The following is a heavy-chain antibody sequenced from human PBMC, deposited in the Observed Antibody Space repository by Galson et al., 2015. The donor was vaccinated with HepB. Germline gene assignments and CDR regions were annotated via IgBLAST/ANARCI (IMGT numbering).Heavy chain of an antibody. CDR1: SYTFINYG. CDR3: ASRYCSTTTCYTGDAFDI. Sequence: SVKVSCKASSYTFINYGITWVRQAPGQGLEWMGWITSDNGNTKYAQKVQGRVTMTTDTSTGTAYMELRSLRSDDTAVYYCASRYCSTTTCYTGDAFDIWGQGTMVTVSS. J-gene: IGHJ3*02. V-gene: IGHV1-18*01. D-gene: IGHD2-2*02. CDR2: ITSDNGNT.